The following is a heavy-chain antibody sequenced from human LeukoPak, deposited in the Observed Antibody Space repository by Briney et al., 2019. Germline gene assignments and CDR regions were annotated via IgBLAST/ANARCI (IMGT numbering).Heavy chain of an antibody. D-gene: IGHD2/OR15-2a*01. CDR1: GGSINNYY. CDR2: IYSSGST. Sequence: SGTLSLTCTVSGGSINNYYWSWIRQPAGKGLEWIGRIYSSGSTNYNPSLKRRVTVSLDTSKNQFSLRLSSVTAADTAIYYCVRECQGANCFLLFHIWGQRTMVTVSS. CDR3: VRECQGANCFLLFHI. V-gene: IGHV4-4*07. J-gene: IGHJ3*02.